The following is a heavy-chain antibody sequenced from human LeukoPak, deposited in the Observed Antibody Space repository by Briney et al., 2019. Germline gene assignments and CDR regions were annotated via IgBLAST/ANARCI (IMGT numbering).Heavy chain of an antibody. D-gene: IGHD4-17*01. CDR2: INSDGSST. CDR3: ARERLRCRWFDP. V-gene: IGHV3-74*01. J-gene: IGHJ5*02. Sequence: PGGSLRLSCAASGFTFSSYSMNWVRQAPGKGLVWVSRINSDGSSTSYADSVKGRFTISRDNAKNTLYLQMNSLRAEDTAVYYCARERLRCRWFDPWGQGTLVTVSS. CDR1: GFTFSSYS.